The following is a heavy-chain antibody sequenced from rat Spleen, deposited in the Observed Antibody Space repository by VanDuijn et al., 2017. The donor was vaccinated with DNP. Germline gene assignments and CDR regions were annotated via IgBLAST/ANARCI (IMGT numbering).Heavy chain of an antibody. Sequence: EVQLVESGGDLVQPGRSLKLSCVASGFTFNNYWMAWIRQVPGRGLEWVASITSSGGSTYYPDSVKGRCTIARDNAKNTLYLQMNSLRSEDTATYYCARGSGTHYWYFDFWGPVTMVTVSS. V-gene: IGHV5-31*01. D-gene: IGHD5-1*01. CDR2: ITSSGGST. CDR1: GFTFNNYW. CDR3: ARGSGTHYWYFDF. J-gene: IGHJ1*01.